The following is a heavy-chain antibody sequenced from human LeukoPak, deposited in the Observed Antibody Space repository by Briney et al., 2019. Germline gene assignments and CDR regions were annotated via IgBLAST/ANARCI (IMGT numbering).Heavy chain of an antibody. CDR1: GGSISSGDYY. J-gene: IGHJ4*02. V-gene: IGHV4-30-4*01. Sequence: SETLSLTCTVSGGSISSGDYYWSWIRQPPGKGLEWIGYIYYSGSTYYNPSLKSRVTTSVDTSKNQFSLQLNSVTAADTAVYYCVRHDGRGGATMGALDSWGQGSLVTVSS. D-gene: IGHD5-12*01. CDR3: VRHDGRGGATMGALDS. CDR2: IYYSGST.